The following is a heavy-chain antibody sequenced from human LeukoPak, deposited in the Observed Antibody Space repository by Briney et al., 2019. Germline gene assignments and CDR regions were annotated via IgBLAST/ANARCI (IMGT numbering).Heavy chain of an antibody. CDR1: GGSISSSSYY. V-gene: IGHV4-39*01. J-gene: IGHJ3*02. CDR3: ARHKYYYDSSWSHDAFDI. Sequence: SETLSLTCTVSGGSISSSSYYWGWIRQPPGKGLEWIGSIYYSGSTYYNPSLKSRVTISVDTSKNQFSLKLSSVTAADTAVYYCARHKYYYDSSWSHDAFDIWGQGTMVTVSS. CDR2: IYYSGST. D-gene: IGHD3-22*01.